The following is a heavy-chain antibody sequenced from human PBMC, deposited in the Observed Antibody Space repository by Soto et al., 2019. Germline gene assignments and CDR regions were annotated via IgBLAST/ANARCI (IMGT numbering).Heavy chain of an antibody. J-gene: IGHJ4*02. V-gene: IGHV3-30-3*01. CDR1: GFTFSSCA. CDR3: ARDKRDLRFLEWSYYFDY. Sequence: QVQLVESGGSMVQPGRSLRLSCAASGFTFSSCAMHWVRQAPGKGLEWVALISYDGSNKYYADSVKGRFTISRDNSKNTLYLQMNSLRAEDPAVYYCARDKRDLRFLEWSYYFDYWGQGTLVTVSS. D-gene: IGHD3-3*01. CDR2: ISYDGSNK.